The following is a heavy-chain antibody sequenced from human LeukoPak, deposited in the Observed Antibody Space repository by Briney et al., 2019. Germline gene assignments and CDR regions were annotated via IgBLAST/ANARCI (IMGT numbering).Heavy chain of an antibody. D-gene: IGHD5-24*01. Sequence: GGSLRLSCAASGFTFTNYGMHWVRQAPGKGLEWVAYTRNDGGNKYYTDSVKGRFTISRDNAKNSLYLQINSLRAEDTAVYYCAREMATIGKAFDYWGQGTLVTVSS. CDR1: GFTFTNYG. CDR3: AREMATIGKAFDY. CDR2: TRNDGGNK. V-gene: IGHV3-30*02. J-gene: IGHJ4*02.